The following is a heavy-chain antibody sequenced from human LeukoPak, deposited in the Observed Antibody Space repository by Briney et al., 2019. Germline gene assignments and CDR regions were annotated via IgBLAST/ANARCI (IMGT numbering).Heavy chain of an antibody. V-gene: IGHV1-2*02. J-gene: IGHJ5*02. D-gene: IGHD3-10*01. CDR3: ARSNSSPKPMVRGRDWFDP. Sequence: ASVKVSCTASGYTFTCYYMHWVRQAPGQGLEWMGWINPKCGGTNYAQKFQGGVSMTRETHNRTACMVLNRLRSEDTAVYYCARSNSSPKPMVRGRDWFDPWGQGTLVSVSS. CDR1: GYTFTCYY. CDR2: INPKCGGT.